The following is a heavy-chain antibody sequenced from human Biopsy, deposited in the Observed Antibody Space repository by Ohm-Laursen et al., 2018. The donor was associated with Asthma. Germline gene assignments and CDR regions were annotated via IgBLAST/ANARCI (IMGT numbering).Heavy chain of an antibody. Sequence: GASVKVSCKTSGYTFNSAGITWVRQAPGEGLEWKGWISVYNGNTKVTQKLQDRVTMITDTSTSTAYMELRSLRSDDTAVYFCARAVDYSHYYGIDVWGQGPTVTVS. J-gene: IGHJ6*02. CDR1: GYTFNSAG. V-gene: IGHV1-18*01. CDR3: ARAVDYSHYYGIDV. CDR2: ISVYNGNT. D-gene: IGHD3-10*01.